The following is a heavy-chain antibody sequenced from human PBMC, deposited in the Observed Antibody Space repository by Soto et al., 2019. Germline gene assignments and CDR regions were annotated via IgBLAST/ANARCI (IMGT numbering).Heavy chain of an antibody. Sequence: SETLSLTCTVSGGSIGGYYWSWIRQPPGKGLEWIGYIYYSGSTNYNPSLKSRVTISVDTSKNQFSLKLSSVTAADTAVYYCAGDLYGGYDYYYGMDVWGQGTTVTVSS. V-gene: IGHV4-59*01. CDR1: GGSIGGYY. D-gene: IGHD5-12*01. CDR2: IYYSGST. J-gene: IGHJ6*02. CDR3: AGDLYGGYDYYYGMDV.